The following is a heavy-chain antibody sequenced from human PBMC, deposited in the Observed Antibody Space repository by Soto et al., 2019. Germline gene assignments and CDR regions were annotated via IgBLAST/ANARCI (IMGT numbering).Heavy chain of an antibody. V-gene: IGHV4-38-2*01. J-gene: IGHJ4*02. Sequence: SETLSLTCVVSNFSISRGYYWGWIRQSPGKGLEWIASIYRSGTTSYNPSLKSRVTISVDPSKNQFSLMLTAVTAADTAVYYCARTHSGSYYSVFNYWGRGSLVTVSS. CDR1: NFSISRGYY. CDR2: IYRSGTT. D-gene: IGHD1-26*01. CDR3: ARTHSGSYYSVFNY.